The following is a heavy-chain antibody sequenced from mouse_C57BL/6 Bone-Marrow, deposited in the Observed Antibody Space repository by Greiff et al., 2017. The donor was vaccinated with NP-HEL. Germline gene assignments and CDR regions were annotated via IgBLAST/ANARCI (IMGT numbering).Heavy chain of an antibody. Sequence: EVQLQQSGPVLVKPGASVKMSCKASGYTFTDYYMNWVKQSHGKSLEWIGVINPYNGGTSYNQKFKGKATLTVDKYSNTSYMALNILTSEDSAVYYCARETYYYGSSPVYFDYWGQGTTLTVSS. V-gene: IGHV1-19*01. D-gene: IGHD1-1*01. CDR2: INPYNGGT. CDR1: GYTFTDYY. CDR3: ARETYYYGSSPVYFDY. J-gene: IGHJ2*01.